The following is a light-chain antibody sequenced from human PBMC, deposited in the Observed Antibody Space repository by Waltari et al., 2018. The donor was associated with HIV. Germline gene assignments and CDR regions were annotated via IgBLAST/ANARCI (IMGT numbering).Light chain of an antibody. CDR1: SSDVGSYNL. Sequence: QSALTQPASVSGSPGQSITISCTGTSSDVGSYNLVSWYQQHPGKAPKLMSYEGSKRPSGVSNRFAGSKSGNTASLIISGLQAEDEADYYCCSYAGSTTFYVFGTGTKVTVL. V-gene: IGLV2-23*01. J-gene: IGLJ1*01. CDR2: EGS. CDR3: CSYAGSTTFYV.